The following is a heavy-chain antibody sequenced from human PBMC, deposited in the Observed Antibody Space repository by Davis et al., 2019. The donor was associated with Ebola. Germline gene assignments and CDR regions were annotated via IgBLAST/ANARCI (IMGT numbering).Heavy chain of an antibody. V-gene: IGHV3-23*01. CDR2: ITGSSGNT. CDR3: AKDLEGDWNTRFDY. D-gene: IGHD1/OR15-1a*01. Sequence: GESLKISCAASGFTFSSYAMSWVRQAPGKGLEWVSGITGSSGNTYYADSVKGRFTISRDNSKSTLYLQMNSLRAEDTAVYYCAKDLEGDWNTRFDYWGQGTLVTVSS. J-gene: IGHJ4*02. CDR1: GFTFSSYA.